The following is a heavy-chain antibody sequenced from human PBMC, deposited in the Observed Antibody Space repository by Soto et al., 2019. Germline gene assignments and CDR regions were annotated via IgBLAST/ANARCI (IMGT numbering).Heavy chain of an antibody. Sequence: PGGSLRLSCAASGFTFSSYAMSWVRQAPGKGLEWVSAISGSGAGTYYADSVKGRFTISRDNSKNTLYLQMNSLRAEDTAVYYCAKDLNPNAGSYHYYMAVWGKGTSVTVSS. V-gene: IGHV3-23*01. CDR1: GFTFSSYA. J-gene: IGHJ6*03. CDR2: ISGSGAGT. CDR3: AKDLNPNAGSYHYYMAV. D-gene: IGHD5-12*01.